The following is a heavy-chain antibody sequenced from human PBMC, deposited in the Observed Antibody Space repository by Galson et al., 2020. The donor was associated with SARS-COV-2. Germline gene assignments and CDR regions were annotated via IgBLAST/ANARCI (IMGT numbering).Heavy chain of an antibody. CDR3: AKVEMYMYDGSVDVSAFEI. V-gene: IGHV4-39*01. J-gene: IGHJ3*02. CDR1: AGSMSTPEYY. CDR2: IFYTGPT. Sequence: SETLSLTCRVSAGSMSTPEYYSGWLRQPPAQGLEWIRHIFYTGPTYFHQSLRHPVTLSADTSRNQFSLKLRSVTAADTAVYLGAKVEMYMYDGSVDVSAFEICGQGTMVTVS. D-gene: IGHD3-22*01.